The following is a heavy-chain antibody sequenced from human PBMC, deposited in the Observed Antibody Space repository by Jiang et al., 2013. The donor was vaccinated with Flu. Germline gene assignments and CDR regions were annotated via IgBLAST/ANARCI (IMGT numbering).Heavy chain of an antibody. V-gene: IGHV6-1*01. D-gene: IGHD6-6*01. CDR3: ARHSSSSGSQYYYYMDV. Sequence: TLSLTCAISGDSVSSDNAAWNWIRQSPSRGLEWLGRTYYRSKWFDNYAVAVRGRIIINADTSKNQFSLQMNSVTPEDTAVYYCARHSSSSGSQYYYYMDVWGKGTTVTVSS. CDR2: TYYRSKWFD. J-gene: IGHJ6*03. CDR1: GDSVSSDNAA.